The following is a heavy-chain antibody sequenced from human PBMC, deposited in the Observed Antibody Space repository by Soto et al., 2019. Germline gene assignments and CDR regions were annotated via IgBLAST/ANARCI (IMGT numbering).Heavy chain of an antibody. J-gene: IGHJ6*02. CDR2: ISAYNGNT. CDR3: ARDRAVAGHNYYYYGMDV. D-gene: IGHD6-19*01. Sequence: QVQLVQSGAEVKKPGASVKVSCKASGYTFTSYGISWVRQAPGQGLEWMGWISAYNGNTNYAQKLQGRVTMTTDTSTRTAYMELRSLRSDDTAVYYCARDRAVAGHNYYYYGMDVWGQGTTVTVSS. V-gene: IGHV1-18*01. CDR1: GYTFTSYG.